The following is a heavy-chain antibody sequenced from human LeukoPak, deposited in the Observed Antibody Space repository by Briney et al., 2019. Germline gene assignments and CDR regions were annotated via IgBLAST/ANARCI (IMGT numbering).Heavy chain of an antibody. CDR1: GYSFTSYW. CDR2: IYPGDSDT. Sequence: GESLQISCKGSGYSFTSYWIGWVRQMPGKGLGWMGIIYPGDSDTRYSTSFQGQVTISADKSISTAYLQWSSLKASDTAMYYCARLTKGDGATPPPFDYWGQGTLVTVSS. D-gene: IGHD1-26*01. V-gene: IGHV5-51*01. J-gene: IGHJ4*02. CDR3: ARLTKGDGATPPPFDY.